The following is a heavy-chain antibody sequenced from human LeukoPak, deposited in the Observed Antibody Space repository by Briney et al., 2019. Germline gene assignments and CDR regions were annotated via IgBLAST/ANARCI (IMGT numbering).Heavy chain of an antibody. CDR1: GYTFTSYD. D-gene: IGHD2-15*01. V-gene: IGHV1-8*01. J-gene: IGHJ4*02. CDR2: MNPNSGNT. CDR3: ARGALPLLRGGGDY. Sequence: ASVKVSCKASGYTFTSYDINWVRQATGQGLERMGWMNPNSGNTGYAQKFQGRVTMTRNTSISTAYMELSSLRSEDTAVYYCARGALPLLRGGGDYWGQGTLVTVSS.